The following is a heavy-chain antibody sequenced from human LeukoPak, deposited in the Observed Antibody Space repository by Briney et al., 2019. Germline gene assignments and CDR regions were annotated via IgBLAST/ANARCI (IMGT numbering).Heavy chain of an antibody. CDR2: ISHDGTT. Sequence: SGTLSLTCGVSAGSIDITNYWSWVRQAPGKGLEWIGEISHDGTTNYSPSLRGRVAMSFDRANNQFYLSLTSVTAADTAVYYCTRENRPFCPFAFWGQGVLVTVSS. CDR3: TRENRPFCPFAF. J-gene: IGHJ4*02. CDR1: AGSIDITNY. V-gene: IGHV4-4*02. D-gene: IGHD2/OR15-2a*01.